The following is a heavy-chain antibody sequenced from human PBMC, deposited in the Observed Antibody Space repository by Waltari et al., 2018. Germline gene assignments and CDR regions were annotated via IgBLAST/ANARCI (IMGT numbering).Heavy chain of an antibody. J-gene: IGHJ6*03. CDR1: GFSFSTYE. CDR2: MSSGSTTT. Sequence: EEQVVESGGGLVQPGGSLRLSCAASGFSFSTYEFHWVRQAPGKGLEWISYMSSGSTTTYYAESVRGRFIISRDNTKNSLYLQMTSLRAEDTAVYYCARAASYYFYYMDVWGKGTTVTVSS. V-gene: IGHV3-48*03. CDR3: ARAASYYFYYMDV.